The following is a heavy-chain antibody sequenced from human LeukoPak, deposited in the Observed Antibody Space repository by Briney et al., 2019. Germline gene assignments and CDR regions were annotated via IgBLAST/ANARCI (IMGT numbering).Heavy chain of an antibody. V-gene: IGHV3-33*08. J-gene: IGHJ4*02. CDR2: IWYDGSNK. CDR1: GFTFSSYG. CDR3: AREGPRGNSQFDY. Sequence: GGSLRLSCEASGFTFSSYGIHWVRQAPGKGLEWVALIWYDGSNKYYADSVKGRLTISGDNSKNTLYLQMNSLRAEDTAVYYCAREGPRGNSQFDYWGQGTLVTVSS. D-gene: IGHD2/OR15-2a*01.